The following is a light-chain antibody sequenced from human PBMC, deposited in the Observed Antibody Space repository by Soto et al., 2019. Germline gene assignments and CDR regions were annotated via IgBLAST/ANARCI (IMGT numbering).Light chain of an antibody. J-gene: IGKJ2*01. CDR3: QQYSSSLMYT. CDR1: QSVGNNY. V-gene: IGKV3-20*01. CDR2: GAS. Sequence: EIVLTQSPGTLSLSPGERATLSCRASQSVGNNYLAWYQQKPGQAPRLLIYGASSRATGIPDRFSGSGSGTDFTLTISRLEPEEFAVYYCQQYSSSLMYTFGQGTKLEIK.